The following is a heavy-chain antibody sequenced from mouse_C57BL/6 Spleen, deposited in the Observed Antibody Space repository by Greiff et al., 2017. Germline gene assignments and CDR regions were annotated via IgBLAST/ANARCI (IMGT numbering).Heavy chain of an antibody. CDR3: ARREITTVVAGYYYAMDY. V-gene: IGHV1-55*01. Sequence: QVQLQQPGAELVKPGASVKMSCKASGYTFTSYWITWVKQRPGQGLEWIGDISPGSGSTNYNEKFKSKATLTVDTSSSTAYMQLSSLTSEDSAVYYCARREITTVVAGYYYAMDYWGQGTSVTVSS. D-gene: IGHD1-1*01. J-gene: IGHJ4*01. CDR1: GYTFTSYW. CDR2: ISPGSGST.